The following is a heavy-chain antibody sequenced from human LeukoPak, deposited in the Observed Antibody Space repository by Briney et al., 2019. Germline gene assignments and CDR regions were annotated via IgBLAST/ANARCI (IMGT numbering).Heavy chain of an antibody. CDR2: ISGSGGST. D-gene: IGHD3-10*01. CDR3: AKVRGPAKNAFDI. J-gene: IGHJ3*02. V-gene: IGHV3-23*01. Sequence: GGSLRLSCAASGFTFSSYGMSWVRQAPGKGLEWVSAISGSGGSTYYADSVKGRFTISRDNSKSTLYLQMDSLRAEDTAVYYCAKVRGPAKNAFDIWGQGTMVTVSS. CDR1: GFTFSSYG.